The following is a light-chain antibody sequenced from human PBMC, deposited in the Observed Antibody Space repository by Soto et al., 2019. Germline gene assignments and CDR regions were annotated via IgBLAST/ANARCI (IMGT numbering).Light chain of an antibody. J-gene: IGKJ2*01. Sequence: AIRMTQSPSSLSASTGDRVTITCQASQGISSYLAWYQQKPGKAPKLLIYAASTLQSGVPSRFSGSGSGTDFTLTISCLQSEDFATYYCQQYYSYPTFGQGTKLEIK. V-gene: IGKV1-8*01. CDR1: QGISSY. CDR3: QQYYSYPT. CDR2: AAS.